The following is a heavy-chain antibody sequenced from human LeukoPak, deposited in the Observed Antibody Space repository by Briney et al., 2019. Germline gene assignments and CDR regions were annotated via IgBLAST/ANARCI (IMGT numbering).Heavy chain of an antibody. CDR2: ISGSGGST. J-gene: IGHJ4*02. CDR1: GFTFSSYS. V-gene: IGHV3-23*01. D-gene: IGHD3-16*02. Sequence: PGGSLRLSCAASGFTFSSYSMNWVRQAPGKGLEWVSAISGSGGSTYYADSVKGRFSISRDNSKNTLYLQMNSLRAEDTAVYYCANLGRAGGVWGSYRYGDYWGQGTLVTVSS. CDR3: ANLGRAGGVWGSYRYGDY.